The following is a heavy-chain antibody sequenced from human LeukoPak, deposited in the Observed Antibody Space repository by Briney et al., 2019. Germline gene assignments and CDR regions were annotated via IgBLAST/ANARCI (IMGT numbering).Heavy chain of an antibody. V-gene: IGHV3-7*05. CDR2: IKADGSEE. Sequence: GGSLRLSCAVSGFTFSSFWMNWVRQAPGKGLEWVAKIKADGSEEYYVDSVKGRFTISRDNAKNSLYLQMNSLRADDTAVYYCARDNRWGFDYWGQGTLVTVSS. CDR3: ARDNRWGFDY. CDR1: GFTFSSFW. D-gene: IGHD2/OR15-2a*01. J-gene: IGHJ4*02.